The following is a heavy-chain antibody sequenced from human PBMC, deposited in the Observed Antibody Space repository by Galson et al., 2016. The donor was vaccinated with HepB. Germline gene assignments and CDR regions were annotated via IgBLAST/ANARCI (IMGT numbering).Heavy chain of an antibody. CDR1: EFTVSNNY. CDR3: STLNPASPYFDY. J-gene: IGHJ4*02. CDR2: IYSGGNT. V-gene: IGHV3-53*01. Sequence: SLRLSCAASEFTVSNNYMSWVRQAPGKGLEWVSLIYSGGNTRCADSVKGRFTISRDNSKNTVYLQMNSLRAEDTAVYYCSTLNPASPYFDYWGQGTLVTVSS.